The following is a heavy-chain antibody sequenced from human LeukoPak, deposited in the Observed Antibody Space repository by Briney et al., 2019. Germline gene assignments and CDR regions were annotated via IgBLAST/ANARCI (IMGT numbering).Heavy chain of an antibody. D-gene: IGHD3-9*01. V-gene: IGHV3-7*01. CDR1: GFNFSRNW. Sequence: GGSLRLSCAASGFNFSRNWMTWVRQAPGKGLEWVANIKQDGSEEYYVDSVKGRFTISRDNAKNSLYLQMNSLRAEDTAVYYCAREMGIRYFDWLLGALDYWGQGTLVTVSS. J-gene: IGHJ4*02. CDR3: AREMGIRYFDWLLGALDY. CDR2: IKQDGSEE.